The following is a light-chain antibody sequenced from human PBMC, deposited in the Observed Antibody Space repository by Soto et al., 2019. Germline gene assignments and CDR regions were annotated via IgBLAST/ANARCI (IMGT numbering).Light chain of an antibody. Sequence: SYELTQPPSVSGAPGQTARITCGGNNIGSKSVHWYQRKPGQAPVLVVYDDSDRPSGIPERFSGSNSGNTATLTISRVEAGDEADYYCQVWDSSSDVVFGGGTKLTVL. J-gene: IGLJ2*01. CDR2: DDS. CDR3: QVWDSSSDVV. CDR1: NIGSKS. V-gene: IGLV3-21*02.